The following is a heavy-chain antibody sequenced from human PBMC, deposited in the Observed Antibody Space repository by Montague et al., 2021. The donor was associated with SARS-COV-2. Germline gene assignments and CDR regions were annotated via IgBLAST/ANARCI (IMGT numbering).Heavy chain of an antibody. D-gene: IGHD1-1*01. CDR1: RRSLSRCS. CDR2: LLPTAGS. CDR3: ARAQNTCFIANCVNYFDV. V-gene: IGHV4-59*01. J-gene: IGHJ4*02. Sequence: SETLSLTCLFSRRSLSRCSRGWIRQSPVWTLVTLVYLLPTAGSKYTPSLKTRVTLSLDTPKNHFSLKLRSVTAADTAIYYCARAQNTCFIANCVNYFDVWGLGALVTVSS.